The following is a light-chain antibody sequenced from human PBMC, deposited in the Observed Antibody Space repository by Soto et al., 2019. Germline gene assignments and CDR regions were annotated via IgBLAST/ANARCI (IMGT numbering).Light chain of an antibody. J-gene: IGLJ1*01. CDR1: ASDIGGYNF. CDR3: SAHGGTNPYV. CDR2: EVN. Sequence: QSALTQPPSASGSPGQSVAISCTGTASDIGGYNFVSWYQQHPGKDPKLMIYEVNKRPSGVPDRFSGSKSGNTASLTVSGLQAEDEADYYCSAHGGTNPYVFGTGTKLTVL. V-gene: IGLV2-8*01.